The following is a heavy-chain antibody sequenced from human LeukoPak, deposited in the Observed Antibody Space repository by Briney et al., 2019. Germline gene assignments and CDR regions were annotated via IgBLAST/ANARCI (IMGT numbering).Heavy chain of an antibody. CDR2: IYYSGST. D-gene: IGHD3-10*01. V-gene: IGHV4-31*03. CDR1: GGSISSGGYY. J-gene: IGHJ5*02. Sequence: SQTLSLTCTVSGGSISSGGYYWSWIRQHPGKGLEWIGYIYYSGSTYYNPSLKSRVTISVDTSKNQFSLKLSSVTAADTAVYYCARDKRFGELFNWFDPWGQGTLVTVSS. CDR3: ARDKRFGELFNWFDP.